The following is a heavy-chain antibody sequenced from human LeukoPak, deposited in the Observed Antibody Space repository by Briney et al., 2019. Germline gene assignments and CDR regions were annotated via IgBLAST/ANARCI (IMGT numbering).Heavy chain of an antibody. Sequence: GSLRLSCAASGFTVSTNYMSWVRQAPGKGLEWIGSIYYSGSTYYNPSLKSRVTISVDTSKNQFSLKLSSVTAADTAVYYCARRPVREAFDYWGQGTLVTVSS. V-gene: IGHV4-39*01. J-gene: IGHJ4*02. D-gene: IGHD3-10*01. CDR3: ARRPVREAFDY. CDR2: IYYSGST. CDR1: GFTVSTNY.